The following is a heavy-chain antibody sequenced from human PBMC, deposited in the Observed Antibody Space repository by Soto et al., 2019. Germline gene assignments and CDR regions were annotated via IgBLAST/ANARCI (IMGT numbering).Heavy chain of an antibody. CDR1: GFTFSSYA. D-gene: IGHD6-19*01. CDR3: AKAGFSSGCSPSYFDY. CDR2: MSGTGGST. V-gene: IGHV3-23*01. Sequence: GGSLRLSCAASGFTFSSYAMNWVRQAPGKGLEWVSAMSGTGGSTYYADSVKGRFTISRDNSKNTLYLQMNSLRVEDTAVFYCAKAGFSSGCSPSYFDYWGQGTLVTVSS. J-gene: IGHJ4*02.